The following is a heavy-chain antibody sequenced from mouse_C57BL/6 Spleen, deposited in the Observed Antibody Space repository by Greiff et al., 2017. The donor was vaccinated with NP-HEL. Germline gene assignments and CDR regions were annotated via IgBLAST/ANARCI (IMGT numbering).Heavy chain of an antibody. CDR3: AREGAAQATIFAY. CDR2: IYPRSGNT. CDR1: GYTFTSYG. D-gene: IGHD3-2*02. Sequence: QVQLQQSGAELARPGASVKLSCKASGYTFTSYGISWVKQRTGQGLEWIGEIYPRSGNTYYNEKFKGKATLTADKSSSTAYMELRSLTSEDSAVYFCAREGAAQATIFAYWGQGTLVTVSA. V-gene: IGHV1-81*01. J-gene: IGHJ3*01.